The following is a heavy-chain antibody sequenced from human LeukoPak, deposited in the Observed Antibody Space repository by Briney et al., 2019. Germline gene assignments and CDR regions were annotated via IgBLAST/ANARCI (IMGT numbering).Heavy chain of an antibody. CDR1: GFTFSSYA. CDR2: ISGSGGST. J-gene: IGHJ4*02. V-gene: IGHV3-23*01. Sequence: GGSLRLSCAASGFTFSSYAMTWVRQAPGKGLEWVSTISGSGGSTYYADSVKGRFTISRDNSKNTLYLQMNSLRAEDTAVYYCAKDSYSSGWYADYWGQGTLVTVPS. CDR3: AKDSYSSGWYADY. D-gene: IGHD6-19*01.